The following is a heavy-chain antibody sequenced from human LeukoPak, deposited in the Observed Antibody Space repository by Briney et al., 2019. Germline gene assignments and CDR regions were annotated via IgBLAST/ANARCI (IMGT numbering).Heavy chain of an antibody. Sequence: GGSLRLSCVASGITFSSHGMDWVRQAPGKGLEWVAVIAADGGVKHYADSVKGRFTLSRDNPKNTLYLQMNSLSVEDTAVYYCAREATWGQWYFDHWGQGTPVTVSS. CDR2: IAADGGVK. J-gene: IGHJ4*02. CDR3: AREATWGQWYFDH. D-gene: IGHD6-19*01. V-gene: IGHV3-30*03. CDR1: GITFSSHG.